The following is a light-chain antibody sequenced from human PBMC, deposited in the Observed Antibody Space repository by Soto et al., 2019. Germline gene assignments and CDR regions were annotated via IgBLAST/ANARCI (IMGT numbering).Light chain of an antibody. Sequence: IVLTQSPGILSLSPGERATLSCGASQSISSSFLAWYQQKPGPAPRLLIYGASSRATGIPDRCSGTGSGTDFTLTISSLDPEDFAVYYCQQYGSSPEWTFGQGTKVDIK. J-gene: IGKJ1*01. CDR3: QQYGSSPEWT. CDR1: QSISSSF. CDR2: GAS. V-gene: IGKV3-20*01.